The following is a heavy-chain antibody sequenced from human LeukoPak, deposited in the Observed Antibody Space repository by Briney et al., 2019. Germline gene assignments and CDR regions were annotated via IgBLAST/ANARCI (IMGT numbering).Heavy chain of an antibody. Sequence: GGSLRLSCAASGFTFSSYWMSWVRQAPGKGLEWVANIKQDGSEKYYVDSVKGRFTISRDNAKNSLYLQMNSLRAEDTAVYYCARDRDGYCSGGSCTNFDYWGQGIMVTVSS. CDR1: GFTFSSYW. CDR3: ARDRDGYCSGGSCTNFDY. V-gene: IGHV3-7*01. D-gene: IGHD2-15*01. CDR2: IKQDGSEK. J-gene: IGHJ4*02.